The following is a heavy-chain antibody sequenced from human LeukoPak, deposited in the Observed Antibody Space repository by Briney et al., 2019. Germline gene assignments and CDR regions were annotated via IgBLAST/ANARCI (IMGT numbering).Heavy chain of an antibody. Sequence: PGGSLRLSCAASGFTFGSYVMSWVRQAPGKGPEWVSAISGDGGTYYADSVKGRFTISRDNSKNTLYLQMNSLRAEDTAVYYCAKWGHYGREADDYWGQGTLVTVSS. V-gene: IGHV3-23*01. CDR3: AKWGHYGREADDY. CDR1: GFTFGSYV. J-gene: IGHJ4*02. D-gene: IGHD3-10*01. CDR2: ISGDGGT.